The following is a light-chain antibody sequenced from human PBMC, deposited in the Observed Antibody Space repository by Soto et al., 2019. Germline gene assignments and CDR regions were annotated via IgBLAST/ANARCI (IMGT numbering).Light chain of an antibody. CDR1: SGYSNYK. Sequence: QSVLTQPPSASASLGASVTLTCTLSSGYSNYKVDWYQQRPGKGPRFVMRVGTGGIVGSKGDGIPDRFSVLGSGLNRYLTIKNIQEEDESDYHCGADPGSGSNVWVFGGGTKLTVL. CDR2: VGTGGIVG. J-gene: IGLJ3*02. V-gene: IGLV9-49*01. CDR3: GADPGSGSNVWV.